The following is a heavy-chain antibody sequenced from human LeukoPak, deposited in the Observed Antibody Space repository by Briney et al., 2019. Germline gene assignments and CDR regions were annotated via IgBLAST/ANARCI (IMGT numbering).Heavy chain of an antibody. D-gene: IGHD2-8*01. J-gene: IGHJ6*03. CDR2: IQYDGSNE. V-gene: IGHV3-30*02. Sequence: GGSLRLSCAASRFTFSSYGMHWVRQAPGKGLEWVAYIQYDGSNEQYADSVKGRFSISRGSSKNILYLQMNSLRAEDTAVYYCAKDRCSNGVGCYYYYMDVWGKGTTVTISS. CDR1: RFTFSSYG. CDR3: AKDRCSNGVGCYYYYMDV.